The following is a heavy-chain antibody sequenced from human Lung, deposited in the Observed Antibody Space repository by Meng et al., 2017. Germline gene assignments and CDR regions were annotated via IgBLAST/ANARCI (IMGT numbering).Heavy chain of an antibody. V-gene: IGHV4-30-4*01. CDR3: ARGQKGYFDL. CDR1: GGSISSSNYY. CDR2: IYNSGST. Sequence: HVQTQESGPGLVKPSQTLSFTCTVSGGSISSSNYYWSWIRQPPGKGLEWSGHIYNSGSTYYNPSLKSRITISVDTSKNQFSLKLSSVTAADTAVYYCARGQKGYFDLWGRGTLVTVSS. J-gene: IGHJ2*01.